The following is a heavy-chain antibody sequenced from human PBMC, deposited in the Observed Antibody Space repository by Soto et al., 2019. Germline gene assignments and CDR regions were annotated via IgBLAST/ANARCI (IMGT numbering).Heavy chain of an antibody. Sequence: QLQLQESGPGLVKPSETLSLTCTVSGGSISSRTYYWGWIRQPPGKGLEWIGSIYYSGSTYYHPSLTSRVTITVATSKNQFSLKLSSVTAADTAVYYCARHLGPVTPDYWGQGTLVTVSS. CDR3: ARHLGPVTPDY. J-gene: IGHJ4*02. CDR2: IYYSGST. D-gene: IGHD4-17*01. CDR1: GGSISSRTYY. V-gene: IGHV4-39*01.